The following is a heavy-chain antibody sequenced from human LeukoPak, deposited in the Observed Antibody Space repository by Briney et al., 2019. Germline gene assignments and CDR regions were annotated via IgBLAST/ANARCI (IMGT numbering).Heavy chain of an antibody. V-gene: IGHV3-74*01. CDR1: VFTFSIYW. J-gene: IGHJ4*02. Sequence: GGSLRLSCAASVFTFSIYWMHWVRQAPGKGLVWVSRINSDGSSTSYAESVKGRFTISRDNAKNTLYLQMSSLGAEDTAVYYCAKPTSGDGSFLIGYWGQGTLVTVSS. D-gene: IGHD1-26*01. CDR2: INSDGSST. CDR3: AKPTSGDGSFLIGY.